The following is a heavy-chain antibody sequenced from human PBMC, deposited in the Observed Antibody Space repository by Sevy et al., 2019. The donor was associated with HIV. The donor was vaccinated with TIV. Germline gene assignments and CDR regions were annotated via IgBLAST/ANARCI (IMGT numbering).Heavy chain of an antibody. CDR1: GGSISSYY. V-gene: IGHV4-59*01. CDR2: IYYSGST. Sequence: SETLSLTCTVSGGSISSYYWSWIRQPPGKGLEWIGYIYYSGSTNYNPSLKSRVTISVDTSKNQFSLKLSSVTAADTAVYYCARGVVATEFVDYYYYYMDVWGKGTTVTVSS. CDR3: ARGVVATEFVDYYYYYMDV. D-gene: IGHD2-15*01. J-gene: IGHJ6*03.